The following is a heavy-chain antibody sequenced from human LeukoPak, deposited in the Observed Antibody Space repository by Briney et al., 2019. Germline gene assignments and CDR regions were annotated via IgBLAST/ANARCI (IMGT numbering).Heavy chain of an antibody. CDR3: ATHSGDYVWGSYRRNWFDP. CDR1: GYTFTELS. D-gene: IGHD3-16*02. J-gene: IGHJ5*02. CDR2: FDPEDGET. Sequence: ASVKVSCKVSGYTFTELSMHWVRQAPGKGLEWMGGFDPEDGETIYAQKFQGRVTMTEDTSTDTAYMELSSLRSEDTAVYYCATHSGDYVWGSYRRNWFDPWGQGTLVTVSS. V-gene: IGHV1-24*01.